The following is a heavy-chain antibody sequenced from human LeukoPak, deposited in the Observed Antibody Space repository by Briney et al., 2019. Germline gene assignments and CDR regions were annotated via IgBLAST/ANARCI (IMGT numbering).Heavy chain of an antibody. D-gene: IGHD4-23*01. CDR2: IHDRGST. V-gene: IGHV4-59*01. Sequence: ASETLSLTCTVSGVSIRNYYWTWIRQPPGKGLEWIGFIHDRGSTNYNPSLKSRVTISVDTSRKQFSLKLSSVTPADTAVYFCARGDYDGWFDPWGQGTLVTVSS. CDR1: GVSIRNYY. J-gene: IGHJ5*02. CDR3: ARGDYDGWFDP.